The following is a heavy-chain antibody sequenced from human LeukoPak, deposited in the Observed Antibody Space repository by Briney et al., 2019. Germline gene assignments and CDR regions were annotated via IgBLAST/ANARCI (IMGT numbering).Heavy chain of an antibody. CDR3: AREGNAFDI. CDR2: IWYDGSNK. J-gene: IGHJ3*02. V-gene: IGHV3-33*01. Sequence: GGSLRLSCAASGFTFSSYGMHWVRQAPGKGLEWVAVIWYDGSNKFYADSVKGRFTISRDNSKNTLYLQMNSLRAEDTAVYYCAREGNAFDIWGQGTMVTVSS. CDR1: GFTFSSYG.